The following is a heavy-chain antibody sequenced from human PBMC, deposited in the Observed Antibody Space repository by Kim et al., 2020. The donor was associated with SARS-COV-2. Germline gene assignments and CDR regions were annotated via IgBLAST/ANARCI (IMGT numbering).Heavy chain of an antibody. J-gene: IGHJ4*02. D-gene: IGHD2-2*01. CDR1: GAPISGDKA. CDR2: VRRNGRV. V-gene: IGHV4-38-2*01. CDR3: ARTTDFCSSTTCYGHFDN. Sequence: SETLSLTCVVSGAPISGDKAWSWVRQTPGGGLEWVGRVRRNGRVDYHPSLETRVFMSVDVSKNLFSLKLTSVTAADSGTYYCARTTDFCSSTTCYGHFDNWGQGSLVTVSS.